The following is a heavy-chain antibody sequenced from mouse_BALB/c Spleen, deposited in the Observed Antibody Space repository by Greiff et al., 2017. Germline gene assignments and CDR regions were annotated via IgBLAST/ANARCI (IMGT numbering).Heavy chain of an antibody. Sequence: QVQLKESGAELVRPGTSVKVSCKASGYAFTNYLIEWVKQRPGQVLEWIGVINPGSGGTNYNEKFKGKATLTADKSSSTAYMQLSSLTSDDSAVYFCARLFITTATWYFDVWGAGTTVTVSS. V-gene: IGHV1-54*01. J-gene: IGHJ1*01. D-gene: IGHD1-2*01. CDR2: INPGSGGT. CDR3: ARLFITTATWYFDV. CDR1: GYAFTNYL.